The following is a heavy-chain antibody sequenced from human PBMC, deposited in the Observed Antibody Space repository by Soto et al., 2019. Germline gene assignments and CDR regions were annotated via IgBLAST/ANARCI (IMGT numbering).Heavy chain of an antibody. J-gene: IGHJ4*02. CDR1: GFSLTTDRVG. CDR2: IYWDDSK. V-gene: IGHV2-5*02. CDR3: AHAYGGRSLY. Sequence: QITLKESGPTLGKPTQTLTLTCTFSGFSLTTDRVGVGWIRQPPGEALEWLAVIYWDDSKTYRPSLESRLTITKDTSKNQVALTMTNTDSLDTATYYCAHAYGGRSLYWGQGTLVTVS. D-gene: IGHD1-26*01.